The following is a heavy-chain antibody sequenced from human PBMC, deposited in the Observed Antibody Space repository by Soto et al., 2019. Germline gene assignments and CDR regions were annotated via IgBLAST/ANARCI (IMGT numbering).Heavy chain of an antibody. CDR1: GFTFSSYG. Sequence: QVQLVESGGGVVQPGRSLRLSCAASGFTFSSYGMHWVRQAPGKGLEWVAVICYDGSNKYYADSVKGRFTISRDNSKNTLYLPMNCLRDKDTAVYSCARDGPLGITMIRVGRALDYWGQGTLVTVSS. V-gene: IGHV3-33*01. D-gene: IGHD3-10*01. J-gene: IGHJ4*02. CDR2: ICYDGSNK. CDR3: ARDGPLGITMIRVGRALDY.